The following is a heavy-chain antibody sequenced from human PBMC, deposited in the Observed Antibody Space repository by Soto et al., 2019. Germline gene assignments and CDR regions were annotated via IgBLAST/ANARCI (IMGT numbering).Heavy chain of an antibody. Sequence: QLQLQESGPGLVKPSETLSLTCTVSGGSISSSSYYWGWIRQPPGKGLEWIGSIYYSGSTYYNPSLKSRVTISVDTSKNQFSLKLSSVTAADTAVYYCARQRDYYDSSGYPMPVDYWGQGTLVTVSS. CDR1: GGSISSSSYY. D-gene: IGHD3-22*01. CDR3: ARQRDYYDSSGYPMPVDY. J-gene: IGHJ4*02. CDR2: IYYSGST. V-gene: IGHV4-39*01.